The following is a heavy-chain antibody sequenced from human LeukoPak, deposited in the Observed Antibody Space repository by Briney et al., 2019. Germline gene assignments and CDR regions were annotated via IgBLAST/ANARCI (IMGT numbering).Heavy chain of an antibody. D-gene: IGHD3-10*01. CDR1: GFTFSSYS. CDR3: ARGGFGELLARLDY. CDR2: ISSSSSYI. V-gene: IGHV3-21*01. J-gene: IGHJ4*02. Sequence: PGGSLRLSCAASGFTFSSYSMNWVRQAPGKGLEWVSPISSSSSYIYYADSVKGRFTISRDNAKNSLYLQMNSLRAEDTAVYYCARGGFGELLARLDYWGQGTLVTVSS.